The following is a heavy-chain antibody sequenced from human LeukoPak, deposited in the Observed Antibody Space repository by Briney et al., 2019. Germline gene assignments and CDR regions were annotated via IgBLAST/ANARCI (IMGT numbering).Heavy chain of an antibody. Sequence: GGSLRLSCAASGFTVSSNYMSWVRQAPGKGLEWVSVIYSGGSAYYADSVKGRFTISRDNSKNTLYLQMNSLRAEDTAVYYCARATRGYLGENYFDYWGQGTLVTVSS. J-gene: IGHJ4*02. CDR3: ARATRGYLGENYFDY. CDR2: IYSGGSA. CDR1: GFTVSSNY. D-gene: IGHD1-1*01. V-gene: IGHV3-66*01.